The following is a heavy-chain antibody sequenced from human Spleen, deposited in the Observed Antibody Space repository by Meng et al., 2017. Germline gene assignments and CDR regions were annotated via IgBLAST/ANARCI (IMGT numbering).Heavy chain of an antibody. CDR3: AVEHIVEYSSFYGMDV. Sequence: GESLKNSCATAGFTFSSYGMHWGRQAPGKGLEWLAYINSGDGVIFYADSVKGRFTISRVDTKNSVYLKMNSLRTEDSAVYYCAVEHIVEYSSFYGMDVWGQGTTVTVSS. CDR1: GFTFSSYG. V-gene: IGHV3-48*04. J-gene: IGHJ6*02. D-gene: IGHD5-12*01. CDR2: INSGDGVI.